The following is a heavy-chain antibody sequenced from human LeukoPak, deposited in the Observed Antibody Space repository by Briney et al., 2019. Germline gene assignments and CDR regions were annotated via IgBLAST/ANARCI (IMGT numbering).Heavy chain of an antibody. D-gene: IGHD3-16*01. V-gene: IGHV1-69*13. J-gene: IGHJ3*02. CDR3: ARAITQLTSVAFDI. CDR2: IIPIFGTA. CDR1: GGTFSSYA. Sequence: SVKVSCKASGGTFSSYAISWVRQAPGQGLEWMGGIIPIFGTANYAQKFQGRVTITADESTSTAYMELSSPRSEDTAVYYCARAITQLTSVAFDIWGQGTMVTVSS.